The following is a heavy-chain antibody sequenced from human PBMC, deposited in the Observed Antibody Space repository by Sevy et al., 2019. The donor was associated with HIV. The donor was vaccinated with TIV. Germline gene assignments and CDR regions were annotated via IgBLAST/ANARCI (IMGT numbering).Heavy chain of an antibody. D-gene: IGHD2-8*02. J-gene: IGHJ4*02. CDR2: INNSSRFI. Sequence: GGSLRLSCAASGFTFSDYYMSWIRQAPGKGPEWVSYINNSSRFINYVDSVKGRFTISRDNAKNSLYLQMNSLRAEDTAVYYCARTVLGPYFDHWGQGTLVTVSS. CDR3: ARTVLGPYFDH. CDR1: GFTFSDYY. V-gene: IGHV3-11*03.